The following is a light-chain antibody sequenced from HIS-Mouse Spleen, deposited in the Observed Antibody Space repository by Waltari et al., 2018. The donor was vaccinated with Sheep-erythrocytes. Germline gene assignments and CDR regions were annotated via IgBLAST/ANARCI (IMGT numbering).Light chain of an antibody. CDR3: QQSYSTPQFT. CDR2: AAS. J-gene: IGKJ3*01. Sequence: DTQLTQSPSSLSASVGDIVTLICRASQSISSYLNWYQQKPGKAPKLLIYAASSLQSGVPSRFSGSGSGTDFTLTISSLQPEDFATYYCQQSYSTPQFTFGPGTKVDIK. CDR1: QSISSY. V-gene: IGKV1-39*01.